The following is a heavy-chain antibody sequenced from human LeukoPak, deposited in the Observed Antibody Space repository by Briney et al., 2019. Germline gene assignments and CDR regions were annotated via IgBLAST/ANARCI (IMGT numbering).Heavy chain of an antibody. CDR1: GFTFSKHG. Sequence: PGGSLRLSCASSGFTFSKHGMHWVRQAPGKGLEWVANIKQDGSHKYYVDSVKGRFTISRDNAKNSLYLQMNSLRVEDTAVYYCVREEGYWGQGTLVTVSS. J-gene: IGHJ4*02. CDR3: VREEGY. V-gene: IGHV3-7*01. CDR2: IKQDGSHK.